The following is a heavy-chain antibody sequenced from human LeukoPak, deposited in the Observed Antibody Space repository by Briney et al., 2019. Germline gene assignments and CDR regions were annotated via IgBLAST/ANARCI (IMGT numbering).Heavy chain of an antibody. J-gene: IGHJ4*02. CDR3: ARGYGDYARRFDY. V-gene: IGHV4-61*02. D-gene: IGHD4-17*01. Sequence: SQTLSLTCTVSGGSISSDTYYWNWIRQPAGKGLEWIGRIYTSGSTNYNPSLKSRVTISVDTSRSQFSLKLSSVTAADTAVYYCARGYGDYARRFDYWGQGTLVTVSS. CDR2: IYTSGST. CDR1: GGSISSDTYY.